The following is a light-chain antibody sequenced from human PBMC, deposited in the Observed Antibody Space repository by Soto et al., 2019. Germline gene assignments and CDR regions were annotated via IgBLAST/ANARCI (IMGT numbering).Light chain of an antibody. J-gene: IGKJ5*01. Sequence: EIVLTQSPGTLSLSPGERATLSCRASQSVSSSYLAWYQQKPGQAPRLVIFGASSRATGIPERFSGSGSGTDFTLTISRLEPEDFALYYCQHYGRSPTITFGQGTRLEI. CDR2: GAS. V-gene: IGKV3-20*01. CDR3: QHYGRSPTIT. CDR1: QSVSSSY.